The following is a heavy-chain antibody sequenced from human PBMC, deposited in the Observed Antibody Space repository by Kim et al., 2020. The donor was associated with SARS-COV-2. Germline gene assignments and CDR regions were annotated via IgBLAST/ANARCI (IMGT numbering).Heavy chain of an antibody. CDR2: IYYSGTT. V-gene: IGHV4-59*13. CDR3: ARGSGWLPIY. CDR1: DASISNSY. J-gene: IGHJ4*02. D-gene: IGHD3-22*01. Sequence: SETLSLTCTVSDASISNSYCSWIRQSPGKGLEWIGFIYYSGTTNYNPSLKSRVTISLDTSKNQFSLQLSSVTAADTAVYYCARGSGWLPIYWGQGILVTVSS.